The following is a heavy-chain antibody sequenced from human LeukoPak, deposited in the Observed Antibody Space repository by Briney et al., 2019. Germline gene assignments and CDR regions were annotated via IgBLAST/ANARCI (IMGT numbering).Heavy chain of an antibody. CDR2: TSYDGSNK. Sequence: GGSLRLSCAASGFTFSSYAMHWVRQAPGKGLEWVAVTSYDGSNKYYADSVKGRFTISRDNSKNTLYLQMNSLRAEDTAVYYCARDSSSWYWVVDYWGQGTLVTVSS. V-gene: IGHV3-30-3*01. CDR3: ARDSSSWYWVVDY. J-gene: IGHJ4*02. CDR1: GFTFSSYA. D-gene: IGHD6-13*01.